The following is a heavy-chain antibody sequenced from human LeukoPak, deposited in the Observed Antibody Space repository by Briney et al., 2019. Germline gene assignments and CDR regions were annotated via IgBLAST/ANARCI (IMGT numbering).Heavy chain of an antibody. V-gene: IGHV1-18*01. CDR3: ARVGSGTETNWFDP. CDR1: GYTFSNYG. J-gene: IGHJ5*02. Sequence: ASVKVSCKASGYTFSNYGISWVRQAPGQGLEWMGWISAYNGNTNYAQKLQGRVTTTTDTSTSTAYMELRSLRSDDTAVHYCARVGSGTETNWFDPWGQGTLVTVSS. D-gene: IGHD1-26*01. CDR2: ISAYNGNT.